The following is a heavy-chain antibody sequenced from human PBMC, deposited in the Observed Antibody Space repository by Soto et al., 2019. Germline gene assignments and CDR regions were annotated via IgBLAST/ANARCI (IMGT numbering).Heavy chain of an antibody. Sequence: LXLTCNVFGVSVSSGSYYWSWIRQPPGKGLEWIGHIYYSGSTNYNPSLKSRVTISVDTSKNQFSLKLSSVTAADTAVYYCARGVSKRFLKKIYYFDYWGQGTLVTVSS. CDR1: GVSVSSGSYY. CDR2: IYYSGST. CDR3: ARGVSKRFLKKIYYFDY. J-gene: IGHJ4*02. D-gene: IGHD6-13*01. V-gene: IGHV4-61*01.